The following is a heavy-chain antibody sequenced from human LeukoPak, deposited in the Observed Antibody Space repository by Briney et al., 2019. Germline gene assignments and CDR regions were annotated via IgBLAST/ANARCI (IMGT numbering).Heavy chain of an antibody. J-gene: IGHJ3*02. CDR3: AKDANWGSSWYYRSGAFDI. CDR2: ISSSGSTI. D-gene: IGHD6-13*01. CDR1: GFTFSSYE. V-gene: IGHV3-48*03. Sequence: GGSLRLSCAASGFTFSSYEMNWVRQAPGKGLEWVSYISSSGSTIYYADSVKGRFTISRDNAKNSLYLQMNSLRAEDTAVYYCAKDANWGSSWYYRSGAFDIWGQGTMVTVSS.